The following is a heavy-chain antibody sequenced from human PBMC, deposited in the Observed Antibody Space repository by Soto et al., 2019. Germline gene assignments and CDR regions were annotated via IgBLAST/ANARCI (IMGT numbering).Heavy chain of an antibody. Sequence: EVQLVESGGGLVQPGGSLRLSCAASGFTFSSYSMNWVRQAPGKGLEWVSYISSSSSTIYYADSVKGRFTISRDNAKKSRYLPMNSLSAEDKAVYYCARANYYGSRGDVDYWGQGTLVTVSS. J-gene: IGHJ4*02. D-gene: IGHD3-10*01. CDR3: ARANYYGSRGDVDY. V-gene: IGHV3-48*01. CDR2: ISSSSSTI. CDR1: GFTFSSYS.